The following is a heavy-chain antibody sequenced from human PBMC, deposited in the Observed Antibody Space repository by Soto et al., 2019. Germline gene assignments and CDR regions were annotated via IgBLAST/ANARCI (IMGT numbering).Heavy chain of an antibody. D-gene: IGHD5-12*01. CDR1: GLTFRSYG. CDR3: AKGPDSGYDSGFFGY. J-gene: IGHJ4*02. Sequence: GGSLRLSCAASGLTFRSYGMHLVRQAPGKGLEWVAVISYDGSNKYYADSVKGRFTISRDNSKNTLYLQMNSLRAEDTAVYYCAKGPDSGYDSGFFGYWGQGTLVTVSS. CDR2: ISYDGSNK. V-gene: IGHV3-30*18.